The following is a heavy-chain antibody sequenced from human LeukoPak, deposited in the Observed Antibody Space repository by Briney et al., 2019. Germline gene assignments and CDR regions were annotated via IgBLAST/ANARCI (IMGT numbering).Heavy chain of an antibody. CDR3: VTLLSNAAFDY. CDR2: INPNTGAT. CDR1: GYTFTGYY. J-gene: IGHJ4*02. V-gene: IGHV1-2*02. Sequence: ASVKVSCKASGYTFTGYYMHWVRQAPGQGLEWMGWINPNTGATNYAQKFQGRVTMTTDTSISTAYMELSRLRSDDTAVYYCVTLLSNAAFDYWRQGTLVTVSS. D-gene: IGHD6-25*01.